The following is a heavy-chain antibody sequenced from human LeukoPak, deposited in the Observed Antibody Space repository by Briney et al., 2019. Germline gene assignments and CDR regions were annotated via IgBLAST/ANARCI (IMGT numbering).Heavy chain of an antibody. Sequence: ASVKVSCKASGYTFTSYAMHWVRQAPGQRLEWMGWINAGNGNTKYSQEFQGRVTITRDTSASTAYMELSSLRSEDTAVYYCARDGSGSYYDPDYWGQGTLVTVSS. V-gene: IGHV1-3*03. CDR1: GYTFTSYA. CDR3: ARDGSGSYYDPDY. J-gene: IGHJ4*02. D-gene: IGHD1-26*01. CDR2: INAGNGNT.